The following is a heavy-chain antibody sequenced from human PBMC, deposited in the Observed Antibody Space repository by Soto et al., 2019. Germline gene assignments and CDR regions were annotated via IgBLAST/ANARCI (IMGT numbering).Heavy chain of an antibody. CDR3: VKDGSLEVPDVPLEEYFFDH. CDR2: ISYNGRNK. CDR1: GFTFSAYG. D-gene: IGHD3-3*01. Sequence: QVQLVESGGGVVQAGKSLRLSCAASGFTFSAYGMHWVRQAPGKGLEWVAVISYNGRNKYYVDSVKGRFSVSRDDPKNTVYLQMDSVRPEDTAVYYCVKDGSLEVPDVPLEEYFFDHWGQGTLVSVSS. V-gene: IGHV3-30*18. J-gene: IGHJ4*02.